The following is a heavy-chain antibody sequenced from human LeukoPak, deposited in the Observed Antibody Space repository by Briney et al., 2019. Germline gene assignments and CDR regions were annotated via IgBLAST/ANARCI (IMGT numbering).Heavy chain of an antibody. CDR3: ARGLVTKFVT. J-gene: IGHJ3*01. CDR2: ITPVLGTS. V-gene: IGHV1-69*13. CDR1: VGTFSIYA. Sequence: SSVTVSCKTSVGTFSIYAIKGLRQAPAQGLEWLGGITPVLGTSNYAQRLQGRVTIIADDSTSTAYMELSRLRSEDTAVYYCARGLVTKFVTWGQGTMVTVSS. D-gene: IGHD3-9*01.